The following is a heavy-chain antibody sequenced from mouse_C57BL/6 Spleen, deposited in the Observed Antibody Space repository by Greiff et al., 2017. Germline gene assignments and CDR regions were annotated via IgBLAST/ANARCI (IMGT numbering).Heavy chain of an antibody. J-gene: IGHJ4*01. D-gene: IGHD2-1*01. CDR1: GYTFTSYG. V-gene: IGHV1-81*01. CDR3: ARTGNSDYYAMDY. CDR2: IYPRSGNS. Sequence: QVQLQQSGAELARPGASVKLSCKASGYTFTSYGISWVKQRTGQGLEWIGEIYPRSGNSYYNDKFKGKATLTADKSSSTAYNELRSLTSEDSAVYFCARTGNSDYYAMDYWGQGTSVTVSS.